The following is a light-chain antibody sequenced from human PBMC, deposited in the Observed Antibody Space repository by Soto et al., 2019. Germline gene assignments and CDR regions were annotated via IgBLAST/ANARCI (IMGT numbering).Light chain of an antibody. V-gene: IGLV2-14*01. CDR2: EVS. Sequence: QSVLTQPASVSGSPGQSTTISCTGTSGDVGGYNYVSWYQQHPGKAPKLMIYEVSNRPSGVSNRFSGSKSGNTASLTISGLQAEDEADYYCSSYTSSSTRVFXTGTKVTVL. CDR3: SSYTSSSTRV. J-gene: IGLJ1*01. CDR1: SGDVGGYNY.